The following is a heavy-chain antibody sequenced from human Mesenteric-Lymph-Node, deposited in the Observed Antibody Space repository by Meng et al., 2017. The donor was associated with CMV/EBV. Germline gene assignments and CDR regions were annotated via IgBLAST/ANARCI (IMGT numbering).Heavy chain of an antibody. CDR2: IAGRGGST. V-gene: IGHV3-23*01. CDR3: ARDSGGYCRGGSCYSTD. D-gene: IGHD2-15*01. CDR1: GFTFSSYA. J-gene: IGHJ4*02. Sequence: GGSLRLSCVASGFTFSSYAMSWVRQAPGEGLQWVSTIAGRGGSTNYADSVKGRFTISSDNSQNTLYLQMNSLRAEDAAVYYCARDSGGYCRGGSCYSTDWGQGTLVTVSS.